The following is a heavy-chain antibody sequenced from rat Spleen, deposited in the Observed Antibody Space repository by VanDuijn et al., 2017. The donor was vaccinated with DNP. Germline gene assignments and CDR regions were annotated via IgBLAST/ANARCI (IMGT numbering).Heavy chain of an antibody. Sequence: EVQLVESGGGLVQPGRSLKVSCAASGFAVSNYGMAWVRQAPTRGLEWVASISTGVDNTYYRDSVKGRFTISRDNAKSTLYLQMDSLRSEDTATYYCATDYPGIRSLYNWFAYWGQGTLVTVSS. D-gene: IGHD1-4*01. CDR3: ATDYPGIRSLYNWFAY. CDR1: GFAVSNYG. J-gene: IGHJ3*01. CDR2: ISTGVDNT. V-gene: IGHV5S23*01.